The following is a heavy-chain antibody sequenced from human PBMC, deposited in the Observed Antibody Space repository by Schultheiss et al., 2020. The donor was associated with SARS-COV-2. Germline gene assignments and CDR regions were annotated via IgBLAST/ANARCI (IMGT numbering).Heavy chain of an antibody. CDR2: IIPILGIA. CDR3: ARDRVGDFDY. Sequence: SSVPFSFTAAGGTFSSYAISWVRQAPGQGLEWMGRIIPILGIANYAQKFQGRVTITRDTSASTAYMELSSLRSEDTAVYYCARDRVGDFDYWGQGTLVTVSS. D-gene: IGHD3-10*01. CDR1: GGTFSSYA. V-gene: IGHV1-69*04. J-gene: IGHJ4*02.